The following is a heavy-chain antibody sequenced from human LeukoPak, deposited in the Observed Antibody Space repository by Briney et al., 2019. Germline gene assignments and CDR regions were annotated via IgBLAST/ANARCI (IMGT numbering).Heavy chain of an antibody. CDR2: IKEDGSET. Sequence: GGSLRLSCAASGFRFSNSWMSWVRQAPGKGLEWVANIKEDGSETRYVDSVKGRFTMSRDNAKNSLYLQMNSLRVEDTAVYHCVRYYLWWNYRSFDFWGQGTLVTVSS. CDR1: GFRFSNSW. CDR3: VRYYLWWNYRSFDF. J-gene: IGHJ4*02. D-gene: IGHD3-16*02. V-gene: IGHV3-7*01.